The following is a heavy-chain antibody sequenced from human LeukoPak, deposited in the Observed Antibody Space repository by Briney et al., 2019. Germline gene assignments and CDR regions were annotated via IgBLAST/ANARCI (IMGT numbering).Heavy chain of an antibody. CDR2: IYYSGST. CDR1: GGSISSGDYY. J-gene: IGHJ4*02. D-gene: IGHD2-2*01. CDR3: ARGFRGVVVVPADYLDY. V-gene: IGHV4-30-4*08. Sequence: SETLSLTCTVSGGSISSGDYYWSWIRQPPGKGLEWIGYIYYSGSTYYNPSLKSRVTISVDTSKNQFSLKLSSVTAADTAVYYCARGFRGVVVVPADYLDYWGQGTLVTVSS.